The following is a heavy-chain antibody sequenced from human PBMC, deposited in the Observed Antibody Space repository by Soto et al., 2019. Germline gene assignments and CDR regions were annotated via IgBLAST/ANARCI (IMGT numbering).Heavy chain of an antibody. V-gene: IGHV3-30-3*01. Sequence: QVQLVESGGGVVQPGRSLRLSCAASGFTFSSYAMHWVRQAPGKGLEWVAVISYDGSNKYYADSVKGRFTISRDNSKNTLYLQMKSLRAEDTAVYYCARVDYDFWSGYEDYWGQGTLVTVSS. CDR2: ISYDGSNK. CDR1: GFTFSSYA. J-gene: IGHJ4*02. D-gene: IGHD3-3*01. CDR3: ARVDYDFWSGYEDY.